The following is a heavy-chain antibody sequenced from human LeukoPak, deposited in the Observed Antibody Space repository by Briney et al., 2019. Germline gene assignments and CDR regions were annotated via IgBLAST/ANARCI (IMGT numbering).Heavy chain of an antibody. CDR3: ARGGGGPVVWGTLGAFDY. CDR2: IIWSGGST. J-gene: IGHJ4*02. Sequence: GGSLRLSCADSGCTFDDYGMSWVRQAPGKGLEWVSGIIWSGGSTTYADSVRGRFTISRDNAKNSLYLQMNSLRAEDTAFYYCARGGGGPVVWGTLGAFDYWGQGTLVTVSS. V-gene: IGHV3-20*04. D-gene: IGHD3-16*01. CDR1: GCTFDDYG.